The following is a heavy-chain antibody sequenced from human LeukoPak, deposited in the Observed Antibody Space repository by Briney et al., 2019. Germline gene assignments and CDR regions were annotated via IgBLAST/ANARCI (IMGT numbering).Heavy chain of an antibody. CDR2: IYHSGST. V-gene: IGHV4-38-2*01. CDR3: ARGYSSANDWFDH. CDR1: GYPISSGYY. D-gene: IGHD6-19*01. J-gene: IGHJ5*02. Sequence: SETLSLTCAVSGYPISSGYYWGWIRPPPGKGLEWIGSIYHSGSTYYNPSLKSRVTISVDTSKNQFSLKLSSVTAADTAVYYCARGYSSANDWFDHWGQGTLVTVSS.